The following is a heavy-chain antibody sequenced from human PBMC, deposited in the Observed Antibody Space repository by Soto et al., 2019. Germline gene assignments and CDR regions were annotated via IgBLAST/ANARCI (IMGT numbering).Heavy chain of an antibody. J-gene: IGHJ6*02. CDR2: ISGSGGST. CDR3: VKEALAGDMDV. CDR1: GFTFSTYA. Sequence: HPGGSLRLSCAASGFTFSTYAMIWVRQAPGQGLEWVSAISGSGGSTYYLDSVKGRFTISRDNTKNTLSLQMNSLRVEDTAVYYCVKEALAGDMDVWGQGTTVTVSS. V-gene: IGHV3-23*01. D-gene: IGHD3-16*01.